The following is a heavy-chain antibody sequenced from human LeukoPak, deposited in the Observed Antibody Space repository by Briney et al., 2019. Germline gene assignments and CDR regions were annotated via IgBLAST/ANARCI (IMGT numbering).Heavy chain of an antibody. J-gene: IGHJ3*02. CDR2: FDNSGGS. CDR3: ARALIAADAFDI. V-gene: IGHV4-59*01. D-gene: IGHD6-13*01. CDR1: GDSIRGFY. Sequence: SETLSLTCNVSGDSIRGFYWAWIRQPPGKGLEWIGYFDNSGGSNYNPALESRVIISVDTSKNQFSLKLRSLTAADTAVYYCARALIAADAFDIWGQGTMVTVSS.